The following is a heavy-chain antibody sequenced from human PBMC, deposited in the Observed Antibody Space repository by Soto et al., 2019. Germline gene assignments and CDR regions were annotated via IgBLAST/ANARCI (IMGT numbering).Heavy chain of an antibody. CDR1: GFTFSNYW. Sequence: EVQLVESGGGLVQPGGSLRLSCAGSGFTFSNYWMHWVRQPPGKGLEWVSRIDHDGPTDYADSVRGRVTISRDNAENTLYLQMNSLRPEDTAVYYCVRDSHGDYWGQGTLVTVSS. J-gene: IGHJ4*02. V-gene: IGHV3-74*01. CDR2: IDHDGPT. CDR3: VRDSHGDY.